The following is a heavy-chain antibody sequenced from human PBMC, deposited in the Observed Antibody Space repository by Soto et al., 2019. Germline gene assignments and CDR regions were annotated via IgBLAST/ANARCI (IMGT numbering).Heavy chain of an antibody. Sequence: GASVKVSCKASGYTFTSYGISWVRQAPGQGLEWMGWISAYNGNTNYAQKLQGRVTMTTDTSTSTAYMELRSLRSDDTAVYYCARDSLRFLEWLFLPYYFDYWGPGTLVTVSS. CDR3: ARDSLRFLEWLFLPYYFDY. CDR1: GYTFTSYG. J-gene: IGHJ4*02. D-gene: IGHD3-3*01. V-gene: IGHV1-18*04. CDR2: ISAYNGNT.